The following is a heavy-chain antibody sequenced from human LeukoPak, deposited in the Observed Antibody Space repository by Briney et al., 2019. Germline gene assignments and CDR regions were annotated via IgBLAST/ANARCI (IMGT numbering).Heavy chain of an antibody. J-gene: IGHJ4*02. CDR3: ARGPDTAMVHFDY. V-gene: IGHV4-30-4*08. CDR2: IYYSGST. Sequence: SSETLSLTCTVSGGSISSGDYCWSWIRQPPGKGLEWIGYIYYSGSTYYNPSLKSRVTISVDTSKNQFSLKLGSVTAADTAVYYCARGPDTAMVHFDYWGQGTLVTVSS. D-gene: IGHD5-18*01. CDR1: GGSISSGDYC.